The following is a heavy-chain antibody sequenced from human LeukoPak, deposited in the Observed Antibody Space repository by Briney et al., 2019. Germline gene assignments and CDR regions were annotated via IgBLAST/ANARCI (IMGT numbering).Heavy chain of an antibody. CDR1: GFTFSRLG. J-gene: IGHJ6*03. V-gene: IGHV3-30*02. CDR2: IHNDGTQG. CDR3: AKEGDEFRGYLDV. Sequence: GGSLTLPCAASGFTFSRLGMQWVRQAPGKGLEWVAVIHNDGTQGQYADSVKGRFTISKDNSQNTLYLQMNNLRDDDTAVYYCAKEGDEFRGYLDVWGKGTTVTVSS. D-gene: IGHD3-16*01.